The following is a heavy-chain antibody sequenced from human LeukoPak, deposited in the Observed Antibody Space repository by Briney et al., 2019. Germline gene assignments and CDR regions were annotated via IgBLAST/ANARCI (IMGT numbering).Heavy chain of an antibody. V-gene: IGHV3-74*01. J-gene: IGHJ4*02. CDR1: GFTFNRYW. CDR3: ARVHIAAAGYLDY. D-gene: IGHD6-13*01. Sequence: GGSLRLSCAASGFTFNRYWIHWVRQAPGKGLEWVSRINPDGSTTTYADSVKGRFTISRDNAKNSLYLQMNSLRAEDTAVYYCARVHIAAAGYLDYWGQGTLVTVSS. CDR2: INPDGSTT.